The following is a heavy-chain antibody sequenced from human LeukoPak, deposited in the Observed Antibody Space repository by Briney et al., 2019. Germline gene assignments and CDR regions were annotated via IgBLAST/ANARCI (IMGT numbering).Heavy chain of an antibody. CDR2: IRGSGGST. J-gene: IGHJ4*02. CDR3: AKDSPVATR. D-gene: IGHD2-15*01. CDR1: GFTFNSYA. Sequence: GGSLRLSCTASGFTFNSYAMNWVRQAPGKGVEGVSTIRGSGGSTYTADSVKGRFIISRDNSKNMLYIQMNSLRAEDTAVYYCAKDSPVATRWGQGTLVTVSS. V-gene: IGHV3-23*01.